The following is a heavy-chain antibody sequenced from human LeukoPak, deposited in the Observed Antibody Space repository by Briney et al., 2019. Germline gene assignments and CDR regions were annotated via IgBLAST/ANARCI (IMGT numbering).Heavy chain of an antibody. D-gene: IGHD3-16*02. CDR3: AKSLYGGCDY. CDR1: GFSISTYA. CDR2: VNGNGGST. Sequence: GKSLRLSCAASGFSISTYAMSWVRQAPGKGLEWVSGVNGNGGSTSYADSVKGRFTIFRDNSKNTVYLQMNSLRVEDTAVYYCAKSLYGGCDYWGQGTVVTVSS. J-gene: IGHJ4*02. V-gene: IGHV3-23*01.